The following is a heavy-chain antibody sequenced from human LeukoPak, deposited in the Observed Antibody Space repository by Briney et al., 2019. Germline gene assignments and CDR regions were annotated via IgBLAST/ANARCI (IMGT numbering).Heavy chain of an antibody. CDR1: GGSFSGFY. CDR3: ARDLYYDFWSGYHGAFDI. D-gene: IGHD3-3*01. Sequence: SETLSLTCAVSGGSFSGFYWTWIRQPPGKGLEWIGEINHSGSTNYNPSLKSRVTMSVDTSKNQFSLKLSSVTAADTAVYYRARDLYYDFWSGYHGAFDIWGQGTMVTVSS. CDR2: INHSGST. J-gene: IGHJ3*02. V-gene: IGHV4-34*01.